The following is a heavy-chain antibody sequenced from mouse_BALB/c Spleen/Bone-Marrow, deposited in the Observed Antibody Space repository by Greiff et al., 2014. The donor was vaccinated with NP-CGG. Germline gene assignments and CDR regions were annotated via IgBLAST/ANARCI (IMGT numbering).Heavy chain of an antibody. D-gene: IGHD2-3*01. V-gene: IGHV1-5*01. CDR3: TIYDGYYYAMDY. CDR2: IYPGNSDT. CDR1: GYTFTSYW. J-gene: IGHJ4*01. Sequence: VQLKQSGTVLARPGASVKMSCKASGYTFTSYWMHWVKQGPGQGLEWIGAIYPGNSDTSYNQKFKGKAKLTAVTSTSTAYMELSSLTNEDSAVYYCTIYDGYYYAMDYWGQGTSVTVSS.